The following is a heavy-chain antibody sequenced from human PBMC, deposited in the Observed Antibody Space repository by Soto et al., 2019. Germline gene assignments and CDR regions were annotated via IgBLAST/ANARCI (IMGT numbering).Heavy chain of an antibody. D-gene: IGHD1-1*01. V-gene: IGHV4-59*01. Sequence: SETLSLTCTVSGGSINNYYWSWIRQPPGKGLEWIGYIYYSGFTNYNPSLKSRVSISVDTSKNQFFLKLSSVTAADTAVYYCARKGGTTSNWFDPWGQGTLVTVS. CDR3: ARKGGTTSNWFDP. CDR2: IYYSGFT. J-gene: IGHJ5*02. CDR1: GGSINNYY.